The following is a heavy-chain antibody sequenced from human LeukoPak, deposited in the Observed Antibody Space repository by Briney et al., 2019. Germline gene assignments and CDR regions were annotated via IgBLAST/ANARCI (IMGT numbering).Heavy chain of an antibody. CDR2: ISYNSASI. CDR1: GFTFSSYA. CDR3: AGSQPAAISWFDP. V-gene: IGHV3-23*01. J-gene: IGHJ5*02. Sequence: PGGSLRLSCAASGFTFSSYAMNWLRQAPGKGLEWVSAISYNSASIYYADSVKGRFTISRDNSKNTLYLQMDSLSADDTAVYFCAGSQPAAISWFDPWGQGTLVAVSS. D-gene: IGHD2-2*02.